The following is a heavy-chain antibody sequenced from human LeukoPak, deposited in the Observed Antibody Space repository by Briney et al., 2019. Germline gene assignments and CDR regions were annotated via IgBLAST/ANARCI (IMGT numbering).Heavy chain of an antibody. Sequence: SSVKVSCKASGGTFSSYAISWVRQAPGQELEWMGWINPNSGGTNYAQKFQGRVTMTRDTSISTAYMELSRLRSDDTAVYYCARDSLDYGDFYFDYWGQGTLVTVSS. CDR3: ARDSLDYGDFYFDY. CDR2: INPNSGGT. J-gene: IGHJ4*02. V-gene: IGHV1-2*02. D-gene: IGHD4-17*01. CDR1: GGTFSSYA.